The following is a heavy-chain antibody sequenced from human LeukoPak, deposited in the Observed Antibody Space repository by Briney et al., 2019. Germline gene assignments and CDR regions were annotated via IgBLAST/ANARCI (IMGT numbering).Heavy chain of an antibody. CDR2: ISTSSSYI. CDR1: GFTFDDYA. J-gene: IGHJ3*02. CDR3: ARGNNDFWSGYPYAFDI. V-gene: IGHV3-21*01. Sequence: GGSLRLSCAASGFTFDDYAMHWVRQAPGKGLEWVSSISTSSSYIYYADSVKGRFTISRDNAKNSLYLQMNSLRAEDTAVYYCARGNNDFWSGYPYAFDIWGQGTMVTVSS. D-gene: IGHD3-3*01.